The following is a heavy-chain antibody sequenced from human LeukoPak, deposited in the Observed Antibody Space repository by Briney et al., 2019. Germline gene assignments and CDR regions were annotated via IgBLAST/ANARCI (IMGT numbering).Heavy chain of an antibody. V-gene: IGHV4-34*01. CDR2: INHSGST. CDR1: GGSFSGYY. J-gene: IGHJ4*02. D-gene: IGHD3-22*01. CDR3: ARARKYYYDSSGLYYFDY. Sequence: SETLSLTCAVYGGSFSGYYWSWIRQPPGKGLEWIGEINHSGSTNYNPSLKSRVTISVDTSKNQFSLKLSCVTAADTAVYYCARARKYYYDSSGLYYFDYWGQGTLVTVSS.